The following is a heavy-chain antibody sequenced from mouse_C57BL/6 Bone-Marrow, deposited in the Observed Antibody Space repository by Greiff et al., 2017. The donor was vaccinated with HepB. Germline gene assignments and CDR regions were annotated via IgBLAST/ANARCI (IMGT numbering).Heavy chain of an antibody. CDR2: ISNGGGST. D-gene: IGHD3-2*02. CDR1: GFTFSDYY. J-gene: IGHJ3*01. V-gene: IGHV5-12*01. CDR3: ARQTAQATWFAY. Sequence: EVHLVESGGGLVQPGGSLKLSCAASGFTFSDYYMYWVRQTPEKRLEWVAYISNGGGSTYYPDTVKGRFTISRDNAKNTLYLQMSRLKSEDTAMYYCARQTAQATWFAYWGQGTLVTVSA.